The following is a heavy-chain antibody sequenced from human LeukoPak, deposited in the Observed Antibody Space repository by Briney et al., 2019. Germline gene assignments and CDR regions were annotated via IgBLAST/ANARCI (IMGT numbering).Heavy chain of an antibody. CDR1: EFTFSSNA. CDR2: ISYDGSNK. Sequence: PGRSLRLSCAASEFTFSSNAMHWVRQAPGKGLEWVAVISYDGSNKYYADSVKGRFTISRDNSKNTLYLQMNSLRAEDTAVYYCASEIIFGSFDYWGQGTLVTVSS. V-gene: IGHV3-30*04. D-gene: IGHD3-3*01. J-gene: IGHJ4*02. CDR3: ASEIIFGSFDY.